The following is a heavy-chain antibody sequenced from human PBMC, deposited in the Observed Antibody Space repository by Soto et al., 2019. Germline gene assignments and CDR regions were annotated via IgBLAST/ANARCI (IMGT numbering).Heavy chain of an antibody. Sequence: QVQLVQSGAEVKEPGSSVNVSCKTSGGTFGNTAVTWVRQVPGQGLEWIGGIVPLFGTANYAQKFRGRVMITANEPTXXAYMDLSSLRSDDTAIYYCARDGDPGYSFWSGPLGGGRFDPWGQGTLVTVSS. CDR3: ARDGDPGYSFWSGPLGGGRFDP. D-gene: IGHD3-3*01. CDR2: IVPLFGTA. CDR1: GGTFGNTA. J-gene: IGHJ5*02. V-gene: IGHV1-69*12.